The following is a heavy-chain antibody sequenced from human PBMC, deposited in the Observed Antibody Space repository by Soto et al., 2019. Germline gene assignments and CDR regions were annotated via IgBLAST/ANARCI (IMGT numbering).Heavy chain of an antibody. Sequence: EVQLLESGGGLTQPGGSLRLSCAASGFIFSDYAMYWVRQAPGKGLEWVSVISGSDGTTYYADSVRGRFTMSRDNSRNTIDLQMMSLRAEDTAVYYCAKVIGGSESYWGGSPYYYALDVWGQGTTVTVSS. D-gene: IGHD3-10*01. CDR1: GFIFSDYA. CDR2: ISGSDGTT. CDR3: AKVIGGSESYWGGSPYYYALDV. V-gene: IGHV3-23*01. J-gene: IGHJ6*02.